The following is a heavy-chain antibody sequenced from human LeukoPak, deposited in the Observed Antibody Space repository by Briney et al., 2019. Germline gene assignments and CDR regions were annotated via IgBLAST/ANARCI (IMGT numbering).Heavy chain of an antibody. CDR1: RGSISGSIRSYY. Sequence: PSETLSLTCTVSRGSISGSIRSYYWSWLRQPPGKGLGWIGYISSSGSVNDNPSLRSRVTISVDTSKNQFFLNLSSVSAADTAVYYCARIPLGYSGAYYFDYWGQGTLVTVSP. J-gene: IGHJ4*02. D-gene: IGHD5-12*01. V-gene: IGHV4-4*09. CDR3: ARIPLGYSGAYYFDY. CDR2: ISSSGSV.